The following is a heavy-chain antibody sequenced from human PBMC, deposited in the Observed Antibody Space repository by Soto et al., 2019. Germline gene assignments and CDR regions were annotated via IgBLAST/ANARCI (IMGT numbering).Heavy chain of an antibody. CDR2: IYYSGST. D-gene: IGHD1-26*01. J-gene: IGHJ5*02. CDR3: ATQEVGGSYVYTFDP. CDR1: GGSISSSNYY. V-gene: IGHV4-39*01. Sequence: PSETLSLTCTVSGGSISSSNYYLGWIRQPPGKGLEWIGSIYYSGSTYYNPSLKSRVTISVDTSKNQFSLKLSSVTAADTAVYYCATQEVGGSYVYTFDPWGQGTLVTVSS.